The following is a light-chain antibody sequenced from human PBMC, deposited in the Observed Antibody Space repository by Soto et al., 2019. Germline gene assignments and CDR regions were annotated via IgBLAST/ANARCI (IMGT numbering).Light chain of an antibody. CDR3: QQCNNWPPTWA. Sequence: EIVMTQSPATLSISPGGRATLSCRASQSVSSSLAWYQHKPGQAPRLLIYGASTRAPGVPARFSGSGSGTEFPLTSSRLQSEDIAVYYCQQCNNWPPTWAFGQGAKVEIK. J-gene: IGKJ1*01. CDR2: GAS. CDR1: QSVSSS. V-gene: IGKV3-15*01.